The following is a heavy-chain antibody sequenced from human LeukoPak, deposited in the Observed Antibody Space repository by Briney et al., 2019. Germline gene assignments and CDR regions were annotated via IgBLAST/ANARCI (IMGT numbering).Heavy chain of an antibody. CDR1: GGTFSNYA. CDR2: IIPIFGTA. D-gene: IGHD3-22*01. CDR3: ARDVTMIVVVMGLDAFDI. Sequence: GASVKVSCKASGGTFSNYAINWVRQAPGQGLEWMGGIIPIFGTANYAQKFQGRVTITADESTSTAYMELRSLRSDDTAVYYCARDVTMIVVVMGLDAFDIWGQGTMVTVSS. J-gene: IGHJ3*02. V-gene: IGHV1-69*13.